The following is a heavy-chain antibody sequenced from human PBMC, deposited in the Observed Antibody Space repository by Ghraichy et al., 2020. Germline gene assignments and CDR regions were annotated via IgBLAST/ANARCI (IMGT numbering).Heavy chain of an antibody. Sequence: GGSLRLSCAASGFTFSSYAMSWVRQAPGKGLEWVSAISGSGGSTYYADSVKGRFTVSRDNSKNTLYLQMNSLRAEDTAVYYCAKSGSGWYVFDYWGQGTLVTVSS. CDR2: ISGSGGST. J-gene: IGHJ4*02. CDR1: GFTFSSYA. CDR3: AKSGSGWYVFDY. V-gene: IGHV3-23*01. D-gene: IGHD6-19*01.